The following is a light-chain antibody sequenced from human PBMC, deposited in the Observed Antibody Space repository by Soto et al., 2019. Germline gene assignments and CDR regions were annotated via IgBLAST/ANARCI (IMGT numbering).Light chain of an antibody. CDR1: QTFSRG. V-gene: IGKV1-5*01. Sequence: GDRVTITCRDSQTFSRGLAWYQQKPGHPPKLLLYDASNLESGVPSRVSGSGSGTEFTLTISSLQPDDFATYSCQQYKSTPYTFGPGTKLEIK. CDR3: QQYKSTPYT. CDR2: DAS. J-gene: IGKJ2*01.